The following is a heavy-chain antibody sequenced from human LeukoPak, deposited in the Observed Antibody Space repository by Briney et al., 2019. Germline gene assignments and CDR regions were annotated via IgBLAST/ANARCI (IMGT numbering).Heavy chain of an antibody. J-gene: IGHJ3*02. CDR1: GYSISSYY. CDR3: ARRDNTFDI. D-gene: IGHD1-14*01. CDR2: IYYSGST. Sequence: PSETLSLTCTVSGYSISSYYWSWIRQPPGKGLEWIGYIYYSGSTNYNPSLKSRVTISVDTSKNQFSLKLSSVTAADTAVYYCARRDNTFDIWGQGTMVTVSS. V-gene: IGHV4-59*08.